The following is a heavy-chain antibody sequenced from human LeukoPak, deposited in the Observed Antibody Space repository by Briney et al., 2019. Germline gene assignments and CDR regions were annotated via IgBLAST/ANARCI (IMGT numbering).Heavy chain of an antibody. CDR3: ARGGGYCSSTSCVNDY. Sequence: GGALSLSYAASGFTFSYYYMSWSRPAPGKGLGWVSYISSSSSYTNYADSVKGGFTISRDNAKNSLYLQMNSLRAEDTAVYYCARGGGYCSSTSCVNDYWGQGTLVTVSS. J-gene: IGHJ4*02. CDR1: GFTFSYYY. CDR2: ISSSSSYT. D-gene: IGHD2-2*01. V-gene: IGHV3-11*06.